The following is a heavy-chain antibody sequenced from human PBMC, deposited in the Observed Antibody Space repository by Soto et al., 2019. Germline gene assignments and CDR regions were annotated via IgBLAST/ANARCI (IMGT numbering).Heavy chain of an antibody. V-gene: IGHV4-59*01. CDR1: GGSISSYY. Sequence: PSETLSLTCTVSGGSISSYYWSWIRQPPGKGLEWIGYIYYSGSINYNPSLKSRVTISVDTSKNQFSLKLSSVTAADTAVCYCARDSQGGMDVWGQGTTVTVSS. CDR3: ARDSQGGMDV. J-gene: IGHJ6*02. CDR2: IYYSGSI.